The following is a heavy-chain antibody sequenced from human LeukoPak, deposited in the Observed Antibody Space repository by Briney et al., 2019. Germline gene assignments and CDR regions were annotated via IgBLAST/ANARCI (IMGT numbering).Heavy chain of an antibody. CDR1: GYTLTELS. D-gene: IGHD2-2*01. CDR3: ATGGVPAAILVQGIDY. J-gene: IGHJ4*02. V-gene: IGHV1-24*01. CDR2: FDPEDGET. Sequence: GASVKVSCTVSGYTLTELSMHWVRQAPGKGLEWMGGFDPEDGETIYAQKFQGRVTMTEDTSTDTAYMELSSLRSEDTAVYYCATGGVPAAILVQGIDYWGQGTLVTVSS.